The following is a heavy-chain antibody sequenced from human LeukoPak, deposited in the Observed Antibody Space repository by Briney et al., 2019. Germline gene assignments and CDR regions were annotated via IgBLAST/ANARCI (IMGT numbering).Heavy chain of an antibody. CDR1: GFTFSSYA. J-gene: IGHJ4*02. Sequence: GGSLRLSCAASGFTFSSYAMHWVRQAPGKGLEWVAVISYDGSNKYYADSVKGRFTISRDNSKNTLYLQLNSLRAEDTAVYYCASTRSSDFDYWGQGTLVTVSS. D-gene: IGHD6-6*01. CDR3: ASTRSSDFDY. CDR2: ISYDGSNK. V-gene: IGHV3-30*04.